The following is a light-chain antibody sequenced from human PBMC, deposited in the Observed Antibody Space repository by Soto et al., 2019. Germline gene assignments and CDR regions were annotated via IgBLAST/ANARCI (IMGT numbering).Light chain of an antibody. Sequence: QSVLTQPRSVSASPGQSVTISCTGTSSDVGRYDDVSWYQQHPGKAPKLIVYDVTERPSGVPDRFSGSKSGNTASLTISGLQAEDEADYSCCSFAGSYSYVFGTATKLTVL. CDR1: SSDVGRYDD. J-gene: IGLJ1*01. V-gene: IGLV2-11*01. CDR3: CSFAGSYSYV. CDR2: DVT.